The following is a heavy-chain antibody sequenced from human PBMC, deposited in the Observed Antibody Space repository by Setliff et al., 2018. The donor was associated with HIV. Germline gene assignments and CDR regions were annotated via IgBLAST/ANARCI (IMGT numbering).Heavy chain of an antibody. CDR3: ARGGGYWFYNYGIDV. CDR2: ISAYSGNT. J-gene: IGHJ6*02. CDR1: GYTFTSYG. D-gene: IGHD2-8*02. Sequence: ASVKVSCKASGYTFTSYGISWVRQAPGQGLEWMGWISAYSGNTNYAQKLQGRVTMTTDTSTNTAYMELSSLRSDDTAVYYCARGGGYWFYNYGIDVWGQGTTVTVSS. V-gene: IGHV1-18*01.